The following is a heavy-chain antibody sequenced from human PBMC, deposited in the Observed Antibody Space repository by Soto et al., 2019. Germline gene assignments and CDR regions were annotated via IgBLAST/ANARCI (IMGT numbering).Heavy chain of an antibody. CDR3: ARDVSGKLGHDS. V-gene: IGHV3-7*01. CDR1: GFTFSSFW. J-gene: IGHJ4*02. CDR2: IKQDGSDK. Sequence: GGSLRLSCAASGFTFSSFWMSWVRRAPGKGLEWVANIKQDGSDKNYVGSVKGRFTISRDNAKNSLYLQMNSLRVEDTAVYYCARDVSGKLGHDSWGQGTLVTVSS. D-gene: IGHD3-10*01.